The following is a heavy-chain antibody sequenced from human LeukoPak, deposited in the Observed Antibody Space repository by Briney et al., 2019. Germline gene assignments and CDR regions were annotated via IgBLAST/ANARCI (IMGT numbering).Heavy chain of an antibody. CDR3: AREYGYCSSTSCYPLNWFDP. D-gene: IGHD2-2*03. CDR1: GFTFSSYE. CDR2: ISSSGSTI. V-gene: IGHV3-48*03. Sequence: GGSLSLSCAASGFTFSSYEMNWIRQAPGKGLEWVSYISSSGSTIYYADSVKGRFTISRDNAKNSLYLQMNSLRAEDTAVYYCAREYGYCSSTSCYPLNWFDPWGQGTLVTVSS. J-gene: IGHJ5*02.